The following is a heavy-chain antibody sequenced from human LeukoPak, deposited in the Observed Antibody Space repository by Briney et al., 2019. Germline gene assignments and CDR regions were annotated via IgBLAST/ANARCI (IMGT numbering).Heavy chain of an antibody. CDR2: ITPIFGTA. V-gene: IGHV1-69*05. CDR3: ARVNYDFWSGYYYYYYMDV. CDR1: GGTFSSYA. J-gene: IGHJ6*03. D-gene: IGHD3-3*01. Sequence: SVKVSCKASGGTFSSYAISWVRQAPGQGLEWMGGITPIFGTANYAQKFQGRVTITTDESTSTAYMELSSLRSEDTAVYYCARVNYDFWSGYYYYYYMDVWGKGTTVTVSS.